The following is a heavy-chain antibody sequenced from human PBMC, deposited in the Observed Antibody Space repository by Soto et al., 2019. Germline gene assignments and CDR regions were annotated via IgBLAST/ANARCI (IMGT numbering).Heavy chain of an antibody. Sequence: SQTLSLTCAISGDSVSSNSAAWNWIRQSPSRGLEWLGRTYYRSKWYNDYAVSVKSRITINPDTSKNQFSLQLNSVTPEDTAVYYCARVPIYSSGWYYYGMDVWGQGTTVTVSS. CDR2: TYYRSKWYN. V-gene: IGHV6-1*01. D-gene: IGHD6-19*01. CDR1: GDSVSSNSAA. CDR3: ARVPIYSSGWYYYGMDV. J-gene: IGHJ6*02.